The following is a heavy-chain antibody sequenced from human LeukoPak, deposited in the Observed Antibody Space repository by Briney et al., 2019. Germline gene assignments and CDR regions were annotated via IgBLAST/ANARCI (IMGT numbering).Heavy chain of an antibody. CDR2: LSDST. Sequence: GGSLRLSRAASGSTFNTYALSWVRQAPGKGLEWVSALSDSTYYTDSVQGRFTISRDSSKNTLYLQMDSLTTDDTAIYFCARSRGPGSHWFVPWGQGSLVSASS. CDR3: ARSRGPGSHWFVP. J-gene: IGHJ5*02. CDR1: GSTFNTYA. D-gene: IGHD3-10*01. V-gene: IGHV3-23*01.